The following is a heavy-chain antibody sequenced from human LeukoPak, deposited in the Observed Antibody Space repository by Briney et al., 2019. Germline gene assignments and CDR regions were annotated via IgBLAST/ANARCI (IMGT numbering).Heavy chain of an antibody. Sequence: PGGSLRLSCAASGFTFDDYTMHWVRQAPGKGLEWVSLISWDGHNTYYADSVKGRFTISRDNSKNSLYLQMNSLRIEDTALYYCAKKKASETAAGSYFDYWGQGTPVTVSS. CDR2: ISWDGHNT. CDR1: GFTFDDYT. CDR3: AKKKASETAAGSYFDY. D-gene: IGHD6-25*01. V-gene: IGHV3-43*01. J-gene: IGHJ4*02.